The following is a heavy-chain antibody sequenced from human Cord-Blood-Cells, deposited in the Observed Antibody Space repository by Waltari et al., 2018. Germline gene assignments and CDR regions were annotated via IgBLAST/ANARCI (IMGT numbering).Heavy chain of an antibody. D-gene: IGHD5-12*01. CDR1: GGSISSGRYS. Sequence: QVQLQESGPGLVKPSQTLSLTCTVSGGSISSGRYSWGWIRQPAGKGLEWIGYIYTSGSTNYNPSLKSRVTISVDTSKNQFSLKLSSVTAADTAVYYCVRAVVATIDYWGQGTLVTVSS. V-gene: IGHV4-61*09. CDR3: VRAVVATIDY. J-gene: IGHJ4*02. CDR2: IYTSGST.